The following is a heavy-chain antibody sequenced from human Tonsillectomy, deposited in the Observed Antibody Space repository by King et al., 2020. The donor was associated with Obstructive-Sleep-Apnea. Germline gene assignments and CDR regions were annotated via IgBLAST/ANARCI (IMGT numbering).Heavy chain of an antibody. CDR1: GDSMSGRY. D-gene: IGHD3-3*01. CDR3: ARVWSPGWGFDY. Sequence: VQLQESGPGLVKPSETMSLTCTISGDSMSGRYWSGIRQAAGGGLEWIGRIYARGSTDYNPSLKSRVTMSVDTSENQFSLKLTSMTAADTAVYYCARVWSPGWGFDYWGQGKLVIVSS. J-gene: IGHJ4*02. V-gene: IGHV4-4*07. CDR2: IYARGST.